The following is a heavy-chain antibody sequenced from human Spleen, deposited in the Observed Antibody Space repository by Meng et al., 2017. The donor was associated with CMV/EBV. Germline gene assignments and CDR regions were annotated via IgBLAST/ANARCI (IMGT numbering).Heavy chain of an antibody. CDR2: ISYEDGSNK. CDR1: FNSRG. J-gene: IGHJ4*02. D-gene: IGHD3-22*01. CDR3: ARDSGYDSSGYSSSGY. V-gene: IGHV3-30-3*01. Sequence: FNSRGPQWVRQGPGKGREWVAVISYEDGSNKYYAESVKGQFTISRDNSKNTLYLQMNSLRVEDTAVYYCARDSGYDSSGYSSSGYWGQGTLVTVSS.